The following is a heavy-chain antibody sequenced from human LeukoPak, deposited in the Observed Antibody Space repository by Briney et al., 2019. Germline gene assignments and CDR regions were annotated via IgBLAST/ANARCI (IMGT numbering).Heavy chain of an antibody. V-gene: IGHV1-69*04. CDR2: IIPIVGIA. J-gene: IGHJ4*02. D-gene: IGHD3-22*01. CDR3: ARDMRSSGYYLAYYFDY. Sequence: GASVKVSCKASGGTFSSSAISWVRQAPGQGLEWIGRIIPIVGIANYAQKFQGRVTITADKSTSTAYMELSSLRSEDTAVYYCARDMRSSGYYLAYYFDYWGQGTLVTVSS. CDR1: GGTFSSSA.